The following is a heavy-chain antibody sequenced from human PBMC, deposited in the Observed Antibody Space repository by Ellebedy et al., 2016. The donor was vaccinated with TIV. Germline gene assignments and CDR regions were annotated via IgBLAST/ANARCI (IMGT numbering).Heavy chain of an antibody. J-gene: IGHJ4*02. D-gene: IGHD3-3*02. CDR1: GYTFTRYA. CDR2: INTNTGIP. CDR3: ARGHKTNDIFGVAY. Sequence: AASVKVSCKASGYTFTRYAMNWVRQAPGQGLEWMGWINTNTGIPTYAQGLTGRFVFSLDTSVSTAYLQINNLKAEDTAVYYCARGHKTNDIFGVAYWGQGTLVTVSS. V-gene: IGHV7-4-1*02.